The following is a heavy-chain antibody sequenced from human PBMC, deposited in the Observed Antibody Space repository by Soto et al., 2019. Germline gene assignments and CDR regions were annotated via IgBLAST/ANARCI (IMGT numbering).Heavy chain of an antibody. CDR2: IIPIFGTA. Sequence: SVKVSCKASGGTFSSYAISWVRQAPGQGLEWMGGIIPIFGTANYAQKFQGRVTMTTDTSTSTAYMELRSLRSDDTAVYYCARTSVVVTATPFDPWGQGTLVTVSS. D-gene: IGHD2-21*02. V-gene: IGHV1-69*05. CDR3: ARTSVVVTATPFDP. CDR1: GGTFSSYA. J-gene: IGHJ5*02.